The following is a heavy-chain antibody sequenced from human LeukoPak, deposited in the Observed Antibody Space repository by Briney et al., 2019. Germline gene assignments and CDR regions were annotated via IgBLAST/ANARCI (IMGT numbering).Heavy chain of an antibody. J-gene: IGHJ4*02. V-gene: IGHV3-33*01. CDR1: GFTFSSYG. CDR3: AREEGLIQLDY. Sequence: QPGGSLRLSCAASGFTFSSYGMHWVRQAPGKGLEWVAVIWYDGSNKYYADSVKGRFTISRDNSKNTLYLQMNSLRAEDTAVYYCAREEGLIQLDYWGQGTLVTVSS. D-gene: IGHD3-16*01. CDR2: IWYDGSNK.